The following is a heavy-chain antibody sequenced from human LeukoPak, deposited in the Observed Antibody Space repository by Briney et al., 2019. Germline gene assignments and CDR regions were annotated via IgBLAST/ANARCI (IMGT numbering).Heavy chain of an antibody. CDR2: ISWNSGSI. Sequence: GGSLRLSCAASGFTFDDYAMHWVRQAPGKGLEWVSGISWNSGSIGYADSVKGRFTISRDNAKNSLYLQMNSLRAEDTALYYCAKGSHYGDYGTLDYWGQGTLVTVS. J-gene: IGHJ4*02. CDR3: AKGSHYGDYGTLDY. CDR1: GFTFDDYA. V-gene: IGHV3-9*01. D-gene: IGHD4-17*01.